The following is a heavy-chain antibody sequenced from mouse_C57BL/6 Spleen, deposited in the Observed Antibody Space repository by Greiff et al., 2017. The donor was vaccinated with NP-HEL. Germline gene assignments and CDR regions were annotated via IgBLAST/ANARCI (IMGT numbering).Heavy chain of an antibody. CDR3: ARHGYGNYGGYFDV. J-gene: IGHJ1*03. D-gene: IGHD2-1*01. V-gene: IGHV5-2*01. CDR2: INSDGGST. Sequence: DVHLVESGGGLVQPGESLKLSCESNEYEFPSHDMSWVRKTPEKRLELVAAINSDGGSTYYPDTMERRFIISRDNTKKTLYLQMSSLRSEDTALYYCARHGYGNYGGYFDVWGTGTTVTVSS. CDR1: EYEFPSHD.